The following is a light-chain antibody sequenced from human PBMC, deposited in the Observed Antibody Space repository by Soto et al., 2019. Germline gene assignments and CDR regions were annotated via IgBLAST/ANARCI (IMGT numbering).Light chain of an antibody. Sequence: DIQMTQSPSSVSASVGDTVTITCRASQAVSTWLAWYQQKPGGAHKLLIDAASTLQSGVPSRFSGSGSGTDFTLTIRSLQPEDFATYYCQQGASVPRNFGGGTKADIK. CDR1: QAVSTW. V-gene: IGKV1-12*01. CDR3: QQGASVPRN. J-gene: IGKJ4*01. CDR2: AAS.